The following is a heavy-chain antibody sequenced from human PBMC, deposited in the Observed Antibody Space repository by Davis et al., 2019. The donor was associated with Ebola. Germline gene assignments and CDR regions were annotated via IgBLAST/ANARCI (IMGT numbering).Heavy chain of an antibody. Sequence: MPGGSLRLSCAVYGGSFSGYYWSWIRQPPGKGLEWIGEINHSGSTNYNPSLKSRVTISVDTSKNQFSLKLSSVTAADTAVYYCARAVGAITSWFDPWGTGTAATVSS. CDR1: GGSFSGYY. J-gene: IGHJ5*02. D-gene: IGHD1-26*01. CDR3: ARAVGAITSWFDP. V-gene: IGHV4-34*01. CDR2: INHSGST.